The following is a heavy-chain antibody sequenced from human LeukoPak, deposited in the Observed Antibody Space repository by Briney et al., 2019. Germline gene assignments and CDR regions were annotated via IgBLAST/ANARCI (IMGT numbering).Heavy chain of an antibody. J-gene: IGHJ4*02. V-gene: IGHV3-23*01. Sequence: PGGSLRHSCAASGFTFSSYAMSWVRQAPGKGLEWVSAISGSGGSTYYADSVKGRFTISRDNSKNTLYLQMNSLRAEGTAVYYCAKDFDDYVWGSYRYTTVGYFDYWGQGTLVTVSS. CDR2: ISGSGGST. CDR3: AKDFDDYVWGSYRYTTVGYFDY. CDR1: GFTFSSYA. D-gene: IGHD3-16*02.